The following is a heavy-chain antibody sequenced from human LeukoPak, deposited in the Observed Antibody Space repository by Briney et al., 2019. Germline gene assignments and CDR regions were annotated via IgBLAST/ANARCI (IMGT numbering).Heavy chain of an antibody. Sequence: SETLSLTCTVSGGSISSGDYYWSWIRQPPGKGLEWIGEINHSGSTNYNPSLKSRVTISVDTSKNQFSLKLSSVTAADTAVYYCARGRPYYDFWSGYSIAYYFDYWGQGTLVTVSS. CDR1: GGSISSGDYY. D-gene: IGHD3-3*01. CDR3: ARGRPYYDFWSGYSIAYYFDY. J-gene: IGHJ4*02. CDR2: INHSGST. V-gene: IGHV4-39*07.